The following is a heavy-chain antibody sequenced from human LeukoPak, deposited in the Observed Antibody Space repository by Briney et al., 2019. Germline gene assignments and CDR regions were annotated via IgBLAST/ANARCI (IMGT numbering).Heavy chain of an antibody. CDR1: GFTVSDNY. J-gene: IGHJ5*02. D-gene: IGHD6-13*01. CDR3: ARVSSAAAGTWFDP. CDR2: IYNDGSR. Sequence: PGGSLRLSCAASGFTVSDNYMTWVRQAPGKGLEWVSIIYNDGSRYYADSVKGGFTMSRDNSMNTLYLQMSSLRGEDTALYYCARVSSAAAGTWFDPWGQGTLVTVSS. V-gene: IGHV3-66*01.